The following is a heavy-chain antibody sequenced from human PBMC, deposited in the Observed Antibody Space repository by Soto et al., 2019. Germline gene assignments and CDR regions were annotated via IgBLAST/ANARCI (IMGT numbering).Heavy chain of an antibody. D-gene: IGHD2-2*01. CDR3: TKALYCSSTSCYSGGDTFHI. CDR2: ISSNGESTYHTGAT. CDR1: GFNFRNYA. Sequence: PGGSLRLSCTASGFNFRNYAMSWVRQAPGKWLEWVSIISSNGESTYHTGATYYADSVRGRFTISRDNSKNTLSLQMNSLRAEDTAVYFCTKALYCSSTSCYSGGDTFHIWGQGXMVTV. J-gene: IGHJ3*02. V-gene: IGHV3-23*01.